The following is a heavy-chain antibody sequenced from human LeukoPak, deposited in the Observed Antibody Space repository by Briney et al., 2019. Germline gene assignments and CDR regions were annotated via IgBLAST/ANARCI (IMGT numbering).Heavy chain of an antibody. Sequence: SETLSLTCSVSGGSISSGGYYWSWIRQPPGKGLEWIGYIYHSGSTYYNPSLKSRVTISVDRSKNQFSLKLSSVTAADTAVYYCASGPNAFDIWGQGTMVTVSS. CDR3: ASGPNAFDI. CDR2: IYHSGST. V-gene: IGHV4-30-2*01. CDR1: GGSISSGGYY. J-gene: IGHJ3*02.